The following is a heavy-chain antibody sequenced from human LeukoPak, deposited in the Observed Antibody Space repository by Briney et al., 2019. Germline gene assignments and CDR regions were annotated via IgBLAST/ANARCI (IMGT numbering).Heavy chain of an antibody. Sequence: ASVRVSCTASGYTFINYGITWVRQAPGQGLEWMGWISAYNSTYNGNTHYAQKLQGRVTMTTDTSTNTGYMELRSLRSDDTAVYYCAREYGSGSYKGIDYWGQGTLVPVTS. CDR3: AREYGSGSYKGIDY. CDR2: ISAYNSTYNGNT. J-gene: IGHJ4*02. CDR1: GYTFINYG. D-gene: IGHD3-10*01. V-gene: IGHV1-18*01.